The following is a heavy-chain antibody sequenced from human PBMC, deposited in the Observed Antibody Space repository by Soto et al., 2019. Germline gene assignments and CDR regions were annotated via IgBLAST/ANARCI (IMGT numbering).Heavy chain of an antibody. CDR2: ISYDGSNK. CDR3: ARDQVGSGAPHYGMDV. CDR1: GFTFSSYA. V-gene: IGHV3-30-3*01. J-gene: IGHJ6*02. D-gene: IGHD2-15*01. Sequence: GGSLRLSCAASGFTFSSYAMHWVRQAPGKGLEWVAVISYDGSNKYYADSVKGRFTISRDNSKNTLYLQMNSLRAEDTAVYYCARDQVGSGAPHYGMDVWGQGTTVTVSS.